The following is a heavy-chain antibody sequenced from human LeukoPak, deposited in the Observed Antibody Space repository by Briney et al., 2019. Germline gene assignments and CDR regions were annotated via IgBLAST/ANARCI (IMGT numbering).Heavy chain of an antibody. CDR1: GYTFTSYY. CDR3: ARVYYDSYYYYGRDV. CDR2: INPSGGST. J-gene: IGHJ6*02. V-gene: IGHV1-46*01. Sequence: ASVKVSCKASGYTFTSYYMHWVRQAPGQGLEWMGIINPSGGSTSYAQKFQGRVTMTRDTSTSTVYMELSSLRSEDTAVYYCARVYYDSYYYYGRDVWGQGTTVTVSS. D-gene: IGHD3-22*01.